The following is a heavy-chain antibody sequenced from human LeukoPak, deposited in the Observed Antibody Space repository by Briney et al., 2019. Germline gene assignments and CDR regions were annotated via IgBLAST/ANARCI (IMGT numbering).Heavy chain of an antibody. Sequence: GGSLRLSCAASGFNFRSYSMNWVRQAPGKGLEWLSFISSSGSAIYYADSVRGRFTISRDNAKNSLSLQMTSLRAEDAAVYFCARDFQPYFDTGGYPSHFAYWGQGALVTVSS. V-gene: IGHV3-48*01. CDR2: ISSSGSAI. D-gene: IGHD3-22*01. J-gene: IGHJ4*02. CDR1: GFNFRSYS. CDR3: ARDFQPYFDTGGYPSHFAY.